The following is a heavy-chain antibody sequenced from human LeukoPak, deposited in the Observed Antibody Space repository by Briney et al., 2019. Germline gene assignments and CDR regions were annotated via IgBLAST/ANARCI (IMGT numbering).Heavy chain of an antibody. J-gene: IGHJ4*02. D-gene: IGHD3-3*01. CDR1: GFTVSSNY. Sequence: PGGSLRLSCAASGFTVSSNYMSWVRQAPGKGLEWVSVIYSGGSTYYADSVKGRFTISRDNSKNTLYLQMNSLGAEDTAVYYCASRPYYDFWSGYFDYWGQGTLVTVSS. CDR3: ASRPYYDFWSGYFDY. V-gene: IGHV3-53*01. CDR2: IYSGGST.